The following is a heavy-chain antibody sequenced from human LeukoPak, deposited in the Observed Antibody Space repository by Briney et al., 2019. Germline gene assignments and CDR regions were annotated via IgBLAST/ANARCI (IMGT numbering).Heavy chain of an antibody. Sequence: SQTLSLTCAVSGDSVSSNSVAWNWIRQSPSRGLEWLGRTYYRSKWYNDYAVFVKSRITINPDTSKNQISLQLKSVIPEDTAVYYCATGFYRRHGTLNYYGSGSYYPPPYCFDYWGQGTLVTVSS. CDR1: GDSVSSNSVA. V-gene: IGHV6-1*01. D-gene: IGHD3-10*01. CDR3: ATGFYRRHGTLNYYGSGSYYPPPYCFDY. CDR2: TYYRSKWYN. J-gene: IGHJ4*02.